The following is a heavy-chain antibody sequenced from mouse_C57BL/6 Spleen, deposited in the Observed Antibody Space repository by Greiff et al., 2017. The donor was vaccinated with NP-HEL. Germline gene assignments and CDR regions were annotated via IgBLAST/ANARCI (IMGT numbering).Heavy chain of an antibody. D-gene: IGHD1-1*01. CDR2: IYPRSGNT. CDR1: GYTFTSYG. J-gene: IGHJ1*03. CDR3: ARGATVVEGGYFDV. V-gene: IGHV1-81*01. Sequence: VQLQQSGAELARPGASVKLSCKASGYTFTSYGISWVKQRTGQGLEWIGEIYPRSGNTYYNEKFKGKATLTADKSSSTAYMELRSLTSEDSAVYFCARGATVVEGGYFDVWGTGTTVTVSS.